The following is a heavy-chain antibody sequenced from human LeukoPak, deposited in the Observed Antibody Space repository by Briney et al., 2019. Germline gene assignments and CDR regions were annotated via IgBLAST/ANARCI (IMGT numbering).Heavy chain of an antibody. CDR3: ARYCCTSTRCPGIEH. CDR2: IYNSGSV. J-gene: IGHJ1*01. CDR1: SGSINSGNYF. V-gene: IGHV4-30-4*01. Sequence: SETLSLTCTVSSGSINSGNYFWTWIRQPPGKGLEWIGYIYNSGSVYYNPSLNSRVTISADASKSQFSLKSTSVTAADTAVYYCARYCCTSTRCPGIEHWGQGTLVTVSS. D-gene: IGHD2-2*02.